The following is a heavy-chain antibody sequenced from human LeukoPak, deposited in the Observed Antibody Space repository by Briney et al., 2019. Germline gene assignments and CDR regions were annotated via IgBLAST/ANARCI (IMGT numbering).Heavy chain of an antibody. D-gene: IGHD6-19*01. CDR1: GGSISSYY. J-gene: IGHJ4*02. V-gene: IGHV4-59*05. CDR2: IYYSGST. CDR3: ATTGYSSGWGPDY. Sequence: SETLSLTCTVSGGSISSYYWSWIRQPPGKGLEWIGSIYYSGSTYYNPSLKSRVTISVDTSKNQFSLQLSSVTAADTAVYYCATTGYSSGWGPDYWGQGTLVTVSS.